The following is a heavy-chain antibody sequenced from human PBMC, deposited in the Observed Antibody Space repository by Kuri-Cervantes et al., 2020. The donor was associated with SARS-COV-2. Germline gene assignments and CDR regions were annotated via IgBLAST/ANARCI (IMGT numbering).Heavy chain of an antibody. CDR2: ISSSSSYI. CDR1: GFTFSGAA. V-gene: IGHV3-21*01. J-gene: IGHJ4*02. Sequence: GESLKISCAASGFTFSGAAMHWVRQAPGKGLEWVSSISSSSSYIYYADSVKGRFTISRDNAKNSLYLQMNSLRAEDTAVYYCARGISYSGYDHDYWGQGTLVTVSS. D-gene: IGHD5-12*01. CDR3: ARGISYSGYDHDY.